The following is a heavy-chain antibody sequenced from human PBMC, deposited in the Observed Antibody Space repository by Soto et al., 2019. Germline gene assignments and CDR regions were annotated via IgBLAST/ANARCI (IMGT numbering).Heavy chain of an antibody. J-gene: IGHJ6*02. D-gene: IGHD6-13*01. CDR1: GGTFTSTA. Sequence: QVHLVQSSAEVKKPGSSVKVSCKASGGTFTSTAFSWVRQAPGQGLEWMGGIIPVLGTPNYAQKFQARVTITADASTTTVHMELSSLRSDDTAVYYCASSAGLDHLLNYYGLNVWGQGTTVTGSS. CDR2: IIPVLGTP. CDR3: ASSAGLDHLLNYYGLNV. V-gene: IGHV1-69*01.